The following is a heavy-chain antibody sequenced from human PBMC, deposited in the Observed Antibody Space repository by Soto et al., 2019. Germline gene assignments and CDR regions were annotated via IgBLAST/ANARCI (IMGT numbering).Heavy chain of an antibody. D-gene: IGHD3-16*02. CDR1: VGSISSYY. V-gene: IGHV4-59*01. Sequence: PSETLSLTCTVSVGSISSYYWSWIRQPPGKGLEWIGYIYYSGSTNYNPSLKSRVTISVDTSKNQFSLKLSSVTAAGTAVYYCARGSPYDYVWGSYRPFDYWGQGTLGTVS. CDR3: ARGSPYDYVWGSYRPFDY. J-gene: IGHJ4*02. CDR2: IYYSGST.